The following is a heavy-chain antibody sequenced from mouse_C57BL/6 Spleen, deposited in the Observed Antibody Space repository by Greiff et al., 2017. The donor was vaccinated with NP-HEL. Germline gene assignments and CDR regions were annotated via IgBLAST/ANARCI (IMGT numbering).Heavy chain of an antibody. CDR1: GFSLTSYG. J-gene: IGHJ4*01. CDR3: ARHAPYDYGSSYSGAMDY. V-gene: IGHV2-6-1*01. Sequence: QVQLQQSGPGLVAPSQRLSITCTVSGFSLTSYGVHWVRQPPGKGLEWLVVIWSDGSTTYNSALKSRLSISKDNSKSQVFLKMNNLQTDDTAMYYCARHAPYDYGSSYSGAMDYWGQGTSVTVSS. D-gene: IGHD1-1*01. CDR2: IWSDGST.